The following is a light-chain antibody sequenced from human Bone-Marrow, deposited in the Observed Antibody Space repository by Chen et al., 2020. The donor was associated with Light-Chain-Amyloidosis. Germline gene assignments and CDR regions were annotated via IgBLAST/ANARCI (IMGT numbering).Light chain of an antibody. CDR3: SSYTITSTRV. CDR2: EVT. V-gene: IGLV2-14*01. J-gene: IGLJ1*01. Sequence: QSALTQPASVSGSPGQSITISCTGTSSDVGGDNHVSWYQQHPDKAPKLMIYEVTNRPSWVPDRLSGSKSDNTASLTISGLQTEDEADYFCSSYTITSTRVFGSGTRVTVL. CDR1: SSDVGGDNH.